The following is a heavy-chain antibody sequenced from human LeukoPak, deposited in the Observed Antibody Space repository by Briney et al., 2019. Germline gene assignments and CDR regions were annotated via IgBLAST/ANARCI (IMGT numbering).Heavy chain of an antibody. CDR3: ARAPLWFGEPFDY. CDR2: ISSNGGST. V-gene: IGHV3-64*01. Sequence: GGSLRLSCAASGFTFSSYAMHWVRQAPGKGLEYVSAISSNGGSTYYANSVEGRFTISRDNSKNTLYLQMGSLRAEDMAVYYCARAPLWFGEPFDYWGQGTLVTVSS. D-gene: IGHD3-10*01. J-gene: IGHJ4*02. CDR1: GFTFSSYA.